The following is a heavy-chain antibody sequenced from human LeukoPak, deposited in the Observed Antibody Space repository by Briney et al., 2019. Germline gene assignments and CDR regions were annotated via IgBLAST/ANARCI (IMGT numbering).Heavy chain of an antibody. CDR2: ISYDGSNK. V-gene: IGHV3-30-3*01. Sequence: PGGSLRLSCAASGFTLSSYAMHWVRQAPGKGLEWVAVISYDGSNKYYADSVKGRFTISRDNSKNTLYLQMNSLRAEDTAVYYCARGRGADYGGNSGYFDYWGQGTLVTVSS. CDR1: GFTLSSYA. D-gene: IGHD4-23*01. J-gene: IGHJ4*02. CDR3: ARGRGADYGGNSGYFDY.